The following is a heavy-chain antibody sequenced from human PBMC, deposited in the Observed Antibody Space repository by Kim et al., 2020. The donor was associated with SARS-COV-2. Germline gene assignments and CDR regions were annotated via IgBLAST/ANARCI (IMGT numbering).Heavy chain of an antibody. CDR2: VSHSGTT. Sequence: SETLSLTCAVSGVSISTTYYYWGWIRQPPGKGLEWVGTVSHSGTTFYNPSLQSRVTISVDTSKNQFALNLTSVTASDAAVYFCARHFNYETIGDPRPYYCFYYMAVGDKGTPVTV. V-gene: IGHV4-39*01. CDR3: ARHFNYETIGDPRPYYCFYYMAV. J-gene: IGHJ6*03. CDR1: GVSISTTYYY. D-gene: IGHD2-21*01.